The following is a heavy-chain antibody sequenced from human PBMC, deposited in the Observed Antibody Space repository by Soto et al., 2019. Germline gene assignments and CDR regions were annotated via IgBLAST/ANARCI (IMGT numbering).Heavy chain of an antibody. CDR2: ISYDGSNK. D-gene: IGHD3-10*01. CDR1: GFTFSSYC. J-gene: IGHJ3*02. Sequence: GGSLRLSCAASGFTFSSYCMHWVRQDTGKGLEWVAVISYDGSNKYYADSVKGRFTISRDNSKNTLYLQMNSLRAEDTAVYYCAKDYYYGSGSYSTYAFDIWGQGTMVTVSS. CDR3: AKDYYYGSGSYSTYAFDI. V-gene: IGHV3-30*18.